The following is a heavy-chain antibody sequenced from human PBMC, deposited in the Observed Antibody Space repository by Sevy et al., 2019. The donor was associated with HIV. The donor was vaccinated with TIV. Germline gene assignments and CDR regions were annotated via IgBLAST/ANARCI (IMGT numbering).Heavy chain of an antibody. CDR3: ARVRRDFWSGYSGYNWFDP. D-gene: IGHD3-3*01. CDR1: GGTFSSYA. V-gene: IGHV1-69*13. J-gene: IGHJ5*02. Sequence: ASVKVSCKASGGTFSSYAIRWVRQAPGQGLEWMGGIIPIFGTANYAQKFQGRVTITADESTSTAYMELSSLRSEDTAVYYCARVRRDFWSGYSGYNWFDPWGQGTLVTVSS. CDR2: IIPIFGTA.